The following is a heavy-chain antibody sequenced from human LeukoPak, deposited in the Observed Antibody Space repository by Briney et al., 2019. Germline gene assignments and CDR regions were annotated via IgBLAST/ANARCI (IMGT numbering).Heavy chain of an antibody. CDR2: INSDGGYT. V-gene: IGHV3-64*01. Sequence: GGSLRLSCAASGFTLSSYAMHWVRQAPGKGLEYVSAINSDGGYTYYANSVKGRFTISRDNSKNTLYLQMNSLRAEDTAVYYCARDTGREVATASFDYWGQGTLVTVSS. CDR1: GFTLSSYA. D-gene: IGHD5-12*01. CDR3: ARDTGREVATASFDY. J-gene: IGHJ4*02.